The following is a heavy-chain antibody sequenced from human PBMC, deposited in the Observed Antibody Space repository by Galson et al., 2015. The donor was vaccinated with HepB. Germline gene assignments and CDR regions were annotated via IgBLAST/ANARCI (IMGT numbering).Heavy chain of an antibody. Sequence: SVKVSCKASGYTFSSHAMHWVRQAPGHRFEWMGWISAGNGNTKYSQKFQGRVTISSDTSARTAYMELSSLTSEDTAVYYCARSADRTIYGVVIGGMDVWGQGTTVTVSS. V-gene: IGHV1-3*01. J-gene: IGHJ6*02. CDR3: ARSADRTIYGVVIGGMDV. CDR2: ISAGNGNT. D-gene: IGHD3-3*01. CDR1: GYTFSSHA.